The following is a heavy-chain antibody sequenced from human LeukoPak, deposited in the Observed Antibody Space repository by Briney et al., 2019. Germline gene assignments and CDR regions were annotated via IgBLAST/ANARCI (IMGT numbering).Heavy chain of an antibody. CDR1: GFTFSSYG. CDR2: ISGSGGST. J-gene: IGHJ6*03. D-gene: IGHD6-13*01. CDR3: ARVPRSSSSWYDYYYYMDV. Sequence: GGSLRLSCAASGFTFSSYGMSWVRQAPGKGLEWVSGISGSGGSTYYADSVKGRFTISRDNSKNTLYLQMNSLRAEDTAVYYCARVPRSSSSWYDYYYYMDVWGKGTTVTISS. V-gene: IGHV3-23*01.